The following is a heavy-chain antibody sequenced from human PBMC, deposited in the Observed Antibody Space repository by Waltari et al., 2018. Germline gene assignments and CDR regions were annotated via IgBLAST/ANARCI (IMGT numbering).Heavy chain of an antibody. V-gene: IGHV3-30*18. Sequence: QVQLVESGGGVVQPGRSLRLSCAASGFTFSSYGMHWVRQAPGKGLEWVAVISYDGSNKYYGDSVKGRFTISRDNSKNPLYLQMNSLRAEDTAVYYCAKDRVATLLGVFYYYYGMDVWGQGTTVTVSS. D-gene: IGHD2-15*01. CDR3: AKDRVATLLGVFYYYYGMDV. J-gene: IGHJ6*02. CDR1: GFTFSSYG. CDR2: ISYDGSNK.